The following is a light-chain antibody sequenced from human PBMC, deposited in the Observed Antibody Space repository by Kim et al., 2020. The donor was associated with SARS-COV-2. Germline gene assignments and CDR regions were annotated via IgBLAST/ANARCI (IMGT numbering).Light chain of an antibody. CDR2: DVS. CDR1: SSDVGGYNY. Sequence: LTQPASVSGSPGQSITISCTGTSSDVGGYNYVSWYQQHPGKAPKLMIYDVSKRPSGVSNRFFGSKSGNTASLTISGLHAEDEADYYCSSYTSSSSVVFGGGTQLTVL. J-gene: IGLJ2*01. CDR3: SSYTSSSSVV. V-gene: IGLV2-14*01.